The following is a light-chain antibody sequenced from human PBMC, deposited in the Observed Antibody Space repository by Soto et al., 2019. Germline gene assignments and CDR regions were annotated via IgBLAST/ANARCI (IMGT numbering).Light chain of an antibody. J-gene: IGLJ1*01. CDR2: GNN. CDR3: QSYDSSLSGYDV. CDR1: VSNIRYNYV. Sequence: QSVLTQPPSASGTPGQSLTISCSGGVSNIRYNYVFWYQQFPGTAPKVLIYGNNNRPSGVPDRFSGSKSGTSASLAITGLQAEDEADYYCQSYDSSLSGYDVFGTGTKVTVL. V-gene: IGLV1-40*01.